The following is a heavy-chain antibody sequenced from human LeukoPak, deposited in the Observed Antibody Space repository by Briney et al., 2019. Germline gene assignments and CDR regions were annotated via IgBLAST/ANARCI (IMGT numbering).Heavy chain of an antibody. J-gene: IGHJ6*02. CDR1: GFTFSSYD. V-gene: IGHV3-13*01. CDR2: IGTAGDT. CDR3: ARAEDYGDGMDV. D-gene: IGHD4-17*01. Sequence: GGSLRLSCAASGFTFSSYDMHWVRQATGKGLEWVSAIGTAGDTYYPGSVKGRFTISRDNAKNSLYLQMNSLRAEDTAVYYCARAEDYGDGMDVWGQGTTVTVSS.